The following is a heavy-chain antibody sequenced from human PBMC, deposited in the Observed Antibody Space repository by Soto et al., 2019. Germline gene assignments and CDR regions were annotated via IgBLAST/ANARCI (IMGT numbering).Heavy chain of an antibody. V-gene: IGHV3-30-3*01. Sequence: QVQLVESGGGVVQPGRSLRLSCAASGFTFSSYAMHWVRQAPGKGLEWVAVISYDGSNKYYADSVKGRFTISRDNSKNTLYLQMNSLRAEDRAVYYCARELVEHHYFDYWGQGTLVTVSS. CDR3: ARELVEHHYFDY. CDR2: ISYDGSNK. J-gene: IGHJ4*02. CDR1: GFTFSSYA.